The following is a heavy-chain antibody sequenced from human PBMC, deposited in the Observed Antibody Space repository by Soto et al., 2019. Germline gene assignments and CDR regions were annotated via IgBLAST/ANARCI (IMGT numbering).Heavy chain of an antibody. CDR3: ARFYGSGSFPYDY. V-gene: IGHV1-18*01. CDR1: GYTFTNYG. CDR2: INAYNGNT. D-gene: IGHD3-10*01. Sequence: QVQVVQSGAEVKEPGASVEVACKASGYTFTNYGSSWVRQAPGQGLEWIGWINAYNGNTNYAQKVQGRVTMTTDTSTSTAYMALRSLRSADTAVYYCARFYGSGSFPYDYWGKGTLVSFAS. J-gene: IGHJ4*02.